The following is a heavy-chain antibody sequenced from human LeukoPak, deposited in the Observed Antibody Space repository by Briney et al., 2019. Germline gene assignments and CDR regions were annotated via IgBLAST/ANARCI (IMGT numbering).Heavy chain of an antibody. CDR2: IIPIFGTA. J-gene: IGHJ4*02. CDR3: ARAHPDDSSGYYPYFDY. CDR1: GGTFNSYA. V-gene: IGHV1-69*13. D-gene: IGHD3-22*01. Sequence: SVKVSCKASGGTFNSYAISWVRQAPGQGLEWMGGIIPIFGTANYAQKFQGRVTITADESTSTAYMELSSLRSEDTAVYYCARAHPDDSSGYYPYFDYWGQGTLVTVSS.